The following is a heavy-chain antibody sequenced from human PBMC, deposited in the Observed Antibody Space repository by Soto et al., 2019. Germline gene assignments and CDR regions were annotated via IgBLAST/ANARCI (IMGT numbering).Heavy chain of an antibody. V-gene: IGHV4-30-2*01. CDR1: GGSISSGGYS. D-gene: IGHD2-2*01. Sequence: HLQLQESGSGLVKPSQTLSLTCAVSGGSISSGGYSWSWIRQPPGKGLEWIGYIYHRGSTYYNPSLKSRVTISVDRSKNQFSLKLSSVTAADTAVYYCTRVPDRWGQGTLVTVSS. CDR2: IYHRGST. CDR3: TRVPDR. J-gene: IGHJ5*02.